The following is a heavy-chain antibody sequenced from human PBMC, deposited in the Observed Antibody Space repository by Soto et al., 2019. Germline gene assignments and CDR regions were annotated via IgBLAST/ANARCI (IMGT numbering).Heavy chain of an antibody. V-gene: IGHV4-31*03. D-gene: IGHD2-15*01. Sequence: PSETLSLTCTVSGGSISSGGYYWSWIRQHPGKGLEWIGYIYYSGSTYYNPSLKSRVTISLDTSKNQFSLKLSSVTAADTAVYYPAGGTFPIKGDYWVQGTLVTVSS. CDR1: GGSISSGGYY. CDR3: AGGTFPIKGDY. J-gene: IGHJ4*02. CDR2: IYYSGST.